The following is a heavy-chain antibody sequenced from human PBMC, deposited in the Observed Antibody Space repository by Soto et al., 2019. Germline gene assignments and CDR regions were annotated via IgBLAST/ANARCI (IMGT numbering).Heavy chain of an antibody. CDR3: AKDSTIGELLFLPYFDY. J-gene: IGHJ4*02. V-gene: IGHV3-30*18. Sequence: HPGGSLRLSCAASGFTFSSYGMHWVRQAPGKGLEWVAVISYDGSNKYYADSVKGRFTISRDNSKNTLYLQMNSLRAEDTAVYYCAKDSTIGELLFLPYFDYWGQGTLVTVSS. D-gene: IGHD3-10*01. CDR2: ISYDGSNK. CDR1: GFTFSSYG.